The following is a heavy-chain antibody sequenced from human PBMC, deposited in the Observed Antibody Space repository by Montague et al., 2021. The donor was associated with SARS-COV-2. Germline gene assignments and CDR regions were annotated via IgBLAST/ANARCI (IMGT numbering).Heavy chain of an antibody. V-gene: IGHV4-39*01. J-gene: IGHJ4*02. CDR3: ARAFIAAAGTTSFDY. D-gene: IGHD6-13*01. Sequence: SETLSLTCTVSGGSISSSSYFWGWIRQPPGKGLEWIGSIYYSGSTYYNPSLKSRVTISVDTSKNQFSLKLSSVTAEDTAVYYCARAFIAAAGTTSFDYWGQGTLVTVSS. CDR2: IYYSGST. CDR1: GGSISSSSYF.